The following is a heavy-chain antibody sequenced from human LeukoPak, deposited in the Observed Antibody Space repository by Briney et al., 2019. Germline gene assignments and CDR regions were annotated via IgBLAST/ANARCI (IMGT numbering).Heavy chain of an antibody. J-gene: IGHJ4*02. CDR1: GFTFSSYA. V-gene: IGHV3-23*01. D-gene: IGHD2-2*01. CDR3: AKDLLGYCSSTSCQSSNFDY. Sequence: GGSLRLSCAASGFTFSSYAMSWVRQAPGKGLEWVSAISGSGGSTHYADSVKGRFTISRDNSKNTLYLQMNSLRAEDTAVYYCAKDLLGYCSSTSCQSSNFDYWGQGTLVTVSS. CDR2: ISGSGGST.